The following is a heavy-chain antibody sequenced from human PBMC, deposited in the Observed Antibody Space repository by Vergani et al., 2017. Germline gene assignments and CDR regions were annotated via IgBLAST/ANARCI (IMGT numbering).Heavy chain of an antibody. CDR3: ARLSHGNDYFSPFDY. CDR2: ISYSGST. J-gene: IGHJ4*02. V-gene: IGHV4-59*01. Sequence: QVQLQESGPGLVKPSETLSLTCTVSGGSISNYYWSWIRQPPGKGLEWIGYISYSGSTSYNPSVKSRVTISVDTSKNQLSLKLISVTAADTAIYYCARLSHGNDYFSPFDYWGQGTLVTVSS. D-gene: IGHD2/OR15-2a*01. CDR1: GGSISNYY.